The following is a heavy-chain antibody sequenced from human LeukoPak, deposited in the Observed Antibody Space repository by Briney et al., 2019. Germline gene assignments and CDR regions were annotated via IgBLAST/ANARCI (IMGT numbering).Heavy chain of an antibody. V-gene: IGHV3-23*01. D-gene: IGHD6-13*01. CDR2: ISGSGGST. Sequence: GGSLRLSCAASGFTFSYNAMSWVRQAPGKGLEWVSAISGSGGSTYYADSVKGRFTVSRDNSKNTLYLQLNSLRAEDTAVYYCAGSIAAAGSYGMDVWGQGTTVTVSS. J-gene: IGHJ6*02. CDR1: GFTFSYNA. CDR3: AGSIAAAGSYGMDV.